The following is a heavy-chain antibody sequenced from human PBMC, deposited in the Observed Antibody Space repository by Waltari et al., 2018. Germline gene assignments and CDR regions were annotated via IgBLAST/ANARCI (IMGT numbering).Heavy chain of an antibody. CDR3: ASIGRRATTDKDY. CDR1: GGSISSGSYY. D-gene: IGHD1-26*01. V-gene: IGHV4-61*02. J-gene: IGHJ4*02. CDR2: IYTSGST. Sequence: QVQLQESGPGLVKPSQTLSLTCTVSGGSISSGSYYWSWIRQPAGKGLEWIGRIYTSGSTNYTPSLKSRVTISVDTSKNQFSLKLSSVTAADTAVYYCASIGRRATTDKDYWGQGTLVTVSS.